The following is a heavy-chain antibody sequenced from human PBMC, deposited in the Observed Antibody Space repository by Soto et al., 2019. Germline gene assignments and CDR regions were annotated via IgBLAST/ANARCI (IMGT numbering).Heavy chain of an antibody. J-gene: IGHJ4*02. D-gene: IGHD6-13*01. CDR3: ARGIAAAYN. CDR1: GGSFSGYY. CDR2: INHSGST. V-gene: IGHV4-34*01. Sequence: QVQLQQWGAGLLKPSETLSLTWAVYGGSFSGYYWSWIRQPPGKGLEWIGEINHSGSTNYNPSLKSRVTISVDTSKNQFSLKLSSVTAADTAVYYCARGIAAAYNWGQGTLVTVSS.